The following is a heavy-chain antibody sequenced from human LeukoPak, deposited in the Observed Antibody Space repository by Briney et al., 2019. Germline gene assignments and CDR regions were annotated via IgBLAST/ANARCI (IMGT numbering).Heavy chain of an antibody. CDR2: IYYSGST. Sequence: SQTLSLTCTVSGGSISSGDYYWSWVRQPPGKGLEWIGYIYYSGSTYYNPSLKSRVTISVDTSKNQFSLKLNSVTAADTAVHYCARTGGTIDYWGQGTLVTVSS. CDR3: ARTGGTIDY. J-gene: IGHJ4*02. D-gene: IGHD2-8*02. V-gene: IGHV4-30-4*01. CDR1: GGSISSGDYY.